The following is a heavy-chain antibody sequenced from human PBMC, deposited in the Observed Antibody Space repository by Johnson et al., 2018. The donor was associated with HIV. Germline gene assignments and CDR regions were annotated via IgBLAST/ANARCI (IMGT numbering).Heavy chain of an antibody. J-gene: IGHJ3*02. CDR3: ARDFGTNILGAFDM. V-gene: IGHV3-23*04. CDR1: GFTFSSYA. D-gene: IGHD3-3*01. Sequence: VQLVESGGGLVQPGGSLRLSCAASGFTFSSYAMSWVRQAPGKGRGWVSAISGSGGSPSYAASVTGRFTISRDNSKNTLYLQMNSLRAEDTAVYFCARDFGTNILGAFDMWGQGTLVTVSS. CDR2: ISGSGGSP.